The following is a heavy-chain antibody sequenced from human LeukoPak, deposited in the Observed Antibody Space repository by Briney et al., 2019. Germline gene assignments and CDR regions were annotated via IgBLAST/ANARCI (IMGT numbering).Heavy chain of an antibody. V-gene: IGHV3-53*01. Sequence: GGSLRLSCAASGFIVSTTYMSWVRQAPGKGLEWVSVIYSGGSTYYADSAKGRFTISRDSSKNTLYLQMNRLRAEDTAVYYCARGDGGSGRGWFDPWGQGTLVTVSS. J-gene: IGHJ5*02. CDR2: IYSGGST. D-gene: IGHD6-19*01. CDR1: GFIVSTTY. CDR3: ARGDGGSGRGWFDP.